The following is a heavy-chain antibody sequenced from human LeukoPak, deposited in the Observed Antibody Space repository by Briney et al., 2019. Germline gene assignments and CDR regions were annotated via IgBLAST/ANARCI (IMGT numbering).Heavy chain of an antibody. V-gene: IGHV3-49*03. CDR3: TRDCSSTNCFVDY. CDR1: GFTFGDYA. Sequence: GGSLRLSCTASGFTFGDYAMSWFRQAPGKGLEWVSLIRDRAYGGTTEYAASVKGRFTISRDDSKSIAYLQVNSLKTEDTAVYYCTRDCSSTNCFVDYWGQGTLVTVSS. J-gene: IGHJ4*02. CDR2: IRDRAYGGTT. D-gene: IGHD2-2*01.